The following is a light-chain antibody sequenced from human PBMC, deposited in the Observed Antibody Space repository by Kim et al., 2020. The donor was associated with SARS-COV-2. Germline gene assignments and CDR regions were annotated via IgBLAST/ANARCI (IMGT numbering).Light chain of an antibody. J-gene: IGKJ4*01. Sequence: DIQMTQSPSSVSASVGDRVTITCRASQGISIWLIWYQQKPGKAPKLLIYAASSLHSGAPSRFSGSGSGTDFTLTITSLQPEDFATYFCQQSHTAPLLSFGGGTKVDIK. CDR3: QQSHTAPLLS. CDR1: QGISIW. CDR2: AAS. V-gene: IGKV1-12*01.